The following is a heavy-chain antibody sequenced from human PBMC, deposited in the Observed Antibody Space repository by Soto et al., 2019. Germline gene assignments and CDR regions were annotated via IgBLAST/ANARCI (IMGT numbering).Heavy chain of an antibody. D-gene: IGHD3-22*01. Sequence: GGSLRLSCAASGFSLSDHYIDWVRQAPGKGLEWAGRSRDKAQGYSTEYAASVKGRLTTSRDDSKNSVLLQMDSLKTEATAACYCVRATSYSDRSGNYRCFYYWRQGCLGTVAS. CDR1: GFSLSDHY. V-gene: IGHV3-72*01. J-gene: IGHJ4*02. CDR2: SRDKAQGYST. CDR3: VRATSYSDRSGNYRCFYY.